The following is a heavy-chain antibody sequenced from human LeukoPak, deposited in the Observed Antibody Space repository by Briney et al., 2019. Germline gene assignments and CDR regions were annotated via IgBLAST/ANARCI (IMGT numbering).Heavy chain of an antibody. J-gene: IGHJ5*02. CDR3: ARTNWNYWFDP. D-gene: IGHD1-7*01. CDR2: ISHSGST. CDR1: GGSFSDYY. V-gene: IGHV4-34*01. Sequence: SETLSLTCAVYGGSFSDYYWSWIRQPPGKGLEWIGEISHSGSTNYNPSPKSRVTISVDASKNQFSLKLNSVTAADTAVYYCARTNWNYWFDPWGQGTLVTVSS.